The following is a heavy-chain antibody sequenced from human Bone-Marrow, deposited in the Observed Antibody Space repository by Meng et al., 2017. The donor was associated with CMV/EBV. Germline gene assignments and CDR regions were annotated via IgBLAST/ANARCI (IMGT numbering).Heavy chain of an antibody. CDR3: ARVGSSGWKRYFDY. V-gene: IGHV1-2*02. CDR2: INPNSGGT. Sequence: ASVKVSCKASGYTFTGYYMHWVRQAPGQGLEWMGWINPNSGGTNYAQKFQGRVTMTRDTSISTAYMELSRLRSDDTAVYYCARVGSSGWKRYFDYWGQGTLVTVSS. CDR1: GYTFTGYY. D-gene: IGHD6-19*01. J-gene: IGHJ4*02.